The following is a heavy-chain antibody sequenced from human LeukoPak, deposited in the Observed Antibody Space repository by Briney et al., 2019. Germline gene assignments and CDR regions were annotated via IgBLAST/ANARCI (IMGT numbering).Heavy chain of an antibody. J-gene: IGHJ3*01. CDR2: ISWNSVSI. CDR1: GFTFDDYA. V-gene: IGHV3-9*03. Sequence: GGSLRLSWAASGFTFDDYAMHWGRQAPGKGLEWVSGISWNSVSIGYADAVKGRFTISRHNAKNSLYLQMNSLRAEDMALYYCAKDLWFGEFTGAFDLWGQGTMVTVSS. CDR3: AKDLWFGEFTGAFDL. D-gene: IGHD3-10*01.